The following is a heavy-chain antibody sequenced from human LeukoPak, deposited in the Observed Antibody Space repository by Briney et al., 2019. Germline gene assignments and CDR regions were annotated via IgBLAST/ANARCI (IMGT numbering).Heavy chain of an antibody. CDR3: ARDEGGVYGDVHGPLGY. CDR2: IRSGGSYI. V-gene: IGHV3-21*01. CDR1: GFTFSSYS. J-gene: IGHJ4*02. D-gene: IGHD4-17*01. Sequence: GASLRLSCAASGFTFSSYSMHWVRQAPGKGLEWVSFIRSGGSYIYYADSVKGRFTTSRANAKNSMYLQMNRLRAEDTAVYYCARDEGGVYGDVHGPLGYGGQGNLVTASS.